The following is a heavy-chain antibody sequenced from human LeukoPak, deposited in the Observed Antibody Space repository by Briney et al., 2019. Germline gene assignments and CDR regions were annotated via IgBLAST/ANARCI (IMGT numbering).Heavy chain of an antibody. CDR2: IKEDGSDK. CDR3: AKGRTRQAH. J-gene: IGHJ4*02. V-gene: IGHV3-7*03. D-gene: IGHD3-3*01. CDR1: GFTFSNYW. Sequence: PGGSLRLSCAASGFTFSNYWMSWVRQTPGKGLEWVANIKEDGSDKYYVDSLKGRFTISRDNAKNSLYLQMNSLRAEDTAVYYCAKGRTRQAHWGQGTLVTVSS.